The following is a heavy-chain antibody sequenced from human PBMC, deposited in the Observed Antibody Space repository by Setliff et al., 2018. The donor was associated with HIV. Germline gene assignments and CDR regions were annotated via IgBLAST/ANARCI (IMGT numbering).Heavy chain of an antibody. CDR3: AKTLPTLYPPHDYYFAMDV. CDR2: ISGSAGTT. D-gene: IGHD2-15*01. V-gene: IGHV3-23*01. CDR1: GFTFSNYA. Sequence: GGSLRLSCAASGFTFSNYAMSWVRQAPGKGLEWVSGISGSAGTTFYADSLKGRFTISRDNSKNTLYLQMNSLRAEDTAVYYCAKTLPTLYPPHDYYFAMDVWGQGTTVTVSS. J-gene: IGHJ6*02.